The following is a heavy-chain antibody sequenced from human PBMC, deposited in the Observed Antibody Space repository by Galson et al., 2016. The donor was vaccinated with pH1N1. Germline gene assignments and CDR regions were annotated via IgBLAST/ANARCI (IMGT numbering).Heavy chain of an antibody. CDR1: GFTFSDYW. D-gene: IGHD6-13*01. J-gene: IGHJ3*01. CDR2: IKQDGSQS. V-gene: IGHV3-7*01. CDR3: LRAIGAAGAH. Sequence: SLRLSCAASGFTFSDYWMHWARQAPGKGLEWVANIKQDGSQSYYLDSVKGRFTISRDNAKNSLYLQMNSLTAEDSALYYCLRAIGAAGAHWGQGQWSPSLQ.